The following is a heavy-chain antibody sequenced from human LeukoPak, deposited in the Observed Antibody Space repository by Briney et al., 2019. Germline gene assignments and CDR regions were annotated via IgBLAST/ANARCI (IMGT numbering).Heavy chain of an antibody. CDR3: ASAYCSSTSYYWPGIYWFEP. V-gene: IGHV1-8*01. CDR1: GYTFTSYD. D-gene: IGHD2-2*01. J-gene: IGHJ5*02. CDR2: MNPNSGNT. Sequence: ASVKVSCKASGYTFTSYDINWVRQATGQGLEWMGWMNPNSGNTGYAQKFQGRVTMTRNTSISTAYMELSSLRSEDTAVYYCASAYCSSTSYYWPGIYWFEPWGQGTLVTVSS.